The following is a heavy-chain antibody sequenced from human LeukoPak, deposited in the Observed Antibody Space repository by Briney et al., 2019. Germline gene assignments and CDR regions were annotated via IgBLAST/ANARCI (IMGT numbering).Heavy chain of an antibody. CDR1: GGSISSSSYY. V-gene: IGHV4-39*01. CDR2: IYYSGST. J-gene: IGHJ3*02. D-gene: IGHD6-19*01. Sequence: KPSETLSLTYTVSGGSISSSSYYWGWIRQPPGKGLEWIGSIYYSGSTYYNPPLKSRVTISVDTSKNQFSLKLSSVTAADTAVYYCARPLPGIAVADDAFDIWGQGTMVTVSS. CDR3: ARPLPGIAVADDAFDI.